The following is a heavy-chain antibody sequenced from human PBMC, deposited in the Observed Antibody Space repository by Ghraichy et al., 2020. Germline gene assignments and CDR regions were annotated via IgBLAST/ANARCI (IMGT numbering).Heavy chain of an antibody. J-gene: IGHJ6*02. Sequence: GGSLRLSCAASGFTFDDYGMSWVRQAPGKGLEWVSGINWNGGSTGYADSVKGRFTISRDNAKNSLYLQMNSLRAEDTALYHCARPYDTRYYYYGMDVWGQGTTVTVSS. CDR2: INWNGGST. CDR3: ARPYDTRYYYYGMDV. V-gene: IGHV3-20*01. CDR1: GFTFDDYG. D-gene: IGHD1-1*01.